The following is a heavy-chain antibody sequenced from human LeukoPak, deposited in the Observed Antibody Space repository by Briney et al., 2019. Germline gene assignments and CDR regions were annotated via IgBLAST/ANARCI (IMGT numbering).Heavy chain of an antibody. Sequence: GGSLRLSCAASGFTFDDYAMHWVRQAPGKGLEWVSLISWDGGSTYYADSVKGRFTISRDNSKNSLYLQMNSLGAEDTALYYCAKERELRDEVYYYMDVWGKGTTVTVSS. CDR1: GFTFDDYA. CDR2: ISWDGGST. D-gene: IGHD5-24*01. V-gene: IGHV3-43D*03. J-gene: IGHJ6*03. CDR3: AKERELRDEVYYYMDV.